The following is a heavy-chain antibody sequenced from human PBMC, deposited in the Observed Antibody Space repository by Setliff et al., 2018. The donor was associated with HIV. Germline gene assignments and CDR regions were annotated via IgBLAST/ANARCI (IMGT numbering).Heavy chain of an antibody. V-gene: IGHV1-46*01. CDR2: IYPGGARR. Sequence: ASVKVSCKASGYTFTNYYMRWVRQAPGQGLEWMGIIYPGGARRSYAQKFQGRATMTWDTSTSTVYMELSSLRSEDTAFYYCARSAHDSETGYWGQGTLVTVSS. D-gene: IGHD5-12*01. CDR1: GYTFTNYY. J-gene: IGHJ4*02. CDR3: ARSAHDSETGY.